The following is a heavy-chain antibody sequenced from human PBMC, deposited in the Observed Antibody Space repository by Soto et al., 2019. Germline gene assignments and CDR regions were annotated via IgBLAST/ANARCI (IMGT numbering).Heavy chain of an antibody. Sequence: GGSLRLSCAASGFTFSSYTMNWVRQAPGKGLEWVSSISASASSIYYADSFEGRFTISRDNARNSLYLQMNSLRAEDTAVYYCASLLEGYFDFWGQGNLVTVSS. CDR3: ASLLEGYFDF. CDR1: GFTFSSYT. D-gene: IGHD3-3*01. V-gene: IGHV3-21*01. CDR2: ISASASSI. J-gene: IGHJ4*02.